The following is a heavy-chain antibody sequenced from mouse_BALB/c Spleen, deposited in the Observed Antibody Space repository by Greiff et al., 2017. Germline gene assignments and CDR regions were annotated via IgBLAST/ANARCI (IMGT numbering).Heavy chain of an antibody. CDR2: IDPANGNT. D-gene: IGHD2-4*01. J-gene: IGHJ1*01. Sequence: VQLQQSGAELVKPGASVKLSCTASGFNIKDTYMHWVKQRPEQGLEWIGRIDPANGNTKYDPKFQGKATITADTSSNTAYLQLSSLTSEDTAVYYCAVIYYDYDWYFDVGGAGTTVTVSS. CDR1: GFNIKDTY. CDR3: AVIYYDYDWYFDV. V-gene: IGHV14-3*02.